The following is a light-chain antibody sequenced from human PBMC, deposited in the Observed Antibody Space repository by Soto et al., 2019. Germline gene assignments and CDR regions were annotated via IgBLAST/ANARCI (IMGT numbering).Light chain of an antibody. V-gene: IGKV1-27*01. J-gene: IGKJ4*01. CDR1: QGIAPY. Sequence: DVPMTQSPSSLSASVGDRGTITCRASQGIAPYLAWFQQKPGKVPKLLIYAASTLQSGVPSRFSGSGSGADFTLTISSLQPEDVGTYYCQKYNSAPLTFGGGTKVEIK. CDR2: AAS. CDR3: QKYNSAPLT.